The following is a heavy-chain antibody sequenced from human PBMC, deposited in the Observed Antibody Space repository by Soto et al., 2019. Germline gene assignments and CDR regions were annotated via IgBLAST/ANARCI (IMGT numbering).Heavy chain of an antibody. CDR2: INHSGST. J-gene: IGHJ6*04. CDR3: ARESRNWNLVTHLGMDV. D-gene: IGHD1-7*01. Sequence: ASETLSLTCAVYGGSFSGYYWSWIRQPPGKGLEWIGEINHSGSTNYNPSLKSRVTISVDTSKNQFSLKLSSVTAADTAVYYCARESRNWNLVTHLGMDVWGTGTTVTVSS. CDR1: GGSFSGYY. V-gene: IGHV4-34*01.